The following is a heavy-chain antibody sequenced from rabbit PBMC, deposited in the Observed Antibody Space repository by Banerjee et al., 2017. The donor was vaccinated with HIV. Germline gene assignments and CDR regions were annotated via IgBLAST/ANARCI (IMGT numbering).Heavy chain of an antibody. V-gene: IGHV1S45*01. CDR2: IDASSGRT. J-gene: IGHJ4*01. CDR1: GFSFSSNYW. Sequence: QEQLEESGGDLVKPEGSLTLTCTASGFSFSSNYWICWVRQAPGKGLEWIACIDASSGRTYYASWAKGRFTISKTSSTTVTLQMTSLIAADTATYFCARAYGYSSRVNLWGPGTLVTVS. D-gene: IGHD7-1*01. CDR3: ARAYGYSSRVNL.